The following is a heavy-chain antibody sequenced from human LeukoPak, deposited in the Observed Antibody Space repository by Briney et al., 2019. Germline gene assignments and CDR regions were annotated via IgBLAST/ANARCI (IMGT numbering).Heavy chain of an antibody. CDR1: GGSISSYY. J-gene: IGHJ4*02. CDR3: ARLTLYYDILTGYSPKAYYFGY. CDR2: INHSGST. Sequence: SETLSLTCTVSGGSISSYYWSWIRQPPGKGLEWIGEINHSGSTNYNPSLKSRVTISVDTSKNQFSLKLSSVTAADTAVYYCARLTLYYDILTGYSPKAYYFGYWGQGTLVTVSS. V-gene: IGHV4-34*01. D-gene: IGHD3-9*01.